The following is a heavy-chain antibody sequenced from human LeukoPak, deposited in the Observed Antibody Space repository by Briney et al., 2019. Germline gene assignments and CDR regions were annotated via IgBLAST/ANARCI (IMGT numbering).Heavy chain of an antibody. CDR2: FDPEDGET. CDR3: ATVNTAMVGFDY. D-gene: IGHD5-18*01. CDR1: GYTLTELS. Sequence: ASVKVSCKVSGYTLTELSMHWVRQAPGKGLEWMGGFDPEDGETIYAQKFQGRVTMTEDTSTDTAYMELSSLRSEDTAVYYCATVNTAMVGFDYWGQRTLVTVSS. V-gene: IGHV1-24*01. J-gene: IGHJ4*02.